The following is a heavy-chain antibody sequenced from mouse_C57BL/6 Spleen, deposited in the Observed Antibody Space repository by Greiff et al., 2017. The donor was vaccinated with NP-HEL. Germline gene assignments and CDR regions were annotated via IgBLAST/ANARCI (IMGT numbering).Heavy chain of an antibody. D-gene: IGHD2-3*01. J-gene: IGHJ4*01. CDR3: AREDIYDGYYVYAMDY. CDR2: IDPNSGGT. CDR1: GYTFTSYW. Sequence: QVQLKQPGAELVKPGASVKLSCKASGYTFTSYWMHWVKQRPGRGLEWIGRIDPNSGGTKYNEKFKSKATLTVDKPSSTAYMQLSSLTSEDSAVYYCAREDIYDGYYVYAMDYWGQGTSVTVSS. V-gene: IGHV1-72*01.